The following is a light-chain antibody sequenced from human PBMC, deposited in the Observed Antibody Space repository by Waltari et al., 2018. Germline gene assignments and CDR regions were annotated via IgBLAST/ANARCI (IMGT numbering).Light chain of an antibody. CDR2: QDT. J-gene: IGLJ2*01. Sequence: SSELTQPPSVSVSPGQTASITCSGDKLGDKYACWYQQMPGQSPVLDIYQDTKRPSGIPERFSGSNSGNTATLTISGTQAMDEADYYCQAWDSSTVVFGGGTKLTVL. CDR3: QAWDSSTVV. CDR1: KLGDKY. V-gene: IGLV3-1*01.